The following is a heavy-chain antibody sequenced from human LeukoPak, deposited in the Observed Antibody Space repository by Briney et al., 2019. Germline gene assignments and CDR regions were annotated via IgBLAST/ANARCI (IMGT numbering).Heavy chain of an antibody. CDR3: TTTHYNFGDLDH. D-gene: IGHD3-3*01. CDR1: GFIFSSAW. V-gene: IGHV3-15*01. CDR2: IKTKTDGWTT. Sequence: GGSLRLSCAASGFIFSSAWMSWVRQAPGKGLEWVGRIKTKTDGWTTNYAAPVKGRFTISRDDSKNTVYLQMNSLKTEDTAVYYCTTTHYNFGDLDHWGQGALVTVSS. J-gene: IGHJ4*02.